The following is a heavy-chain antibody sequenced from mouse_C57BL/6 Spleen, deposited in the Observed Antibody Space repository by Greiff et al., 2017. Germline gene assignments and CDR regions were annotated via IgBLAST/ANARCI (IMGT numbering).Heavy chain of an antibody. Sequence: VQLQQSGAELVRPGTSVKVSCKASGYAFTNYLIEWVKQRPGQGLEWIGVINPGSGGTNYNEKFKGKATLTADKSSSTAYMQLSSLTSEDSAVYFCARDKVFAYWGKGTLVTVSA. CDR3: ARDKVFAY. J-gene: IGHJ3*01. V-gene: IGHV1-54*01. CDR1: GYAFTNYL. CDR2: INPGSGGT.